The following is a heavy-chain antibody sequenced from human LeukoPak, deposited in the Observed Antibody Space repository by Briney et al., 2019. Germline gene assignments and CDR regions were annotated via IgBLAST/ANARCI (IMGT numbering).Heavy chain of an antibody. CDR1: RFSFSRYS. CDR2: ISSSSSYI. V-gene: IGHV3-21*01. Sequence: GGSLRLSCAASRFSFSRYSMKWVRQAPGKGLEWVPSISSSSSYIYYADSVNDRFTLSRDNAKNSLYLQMNILRAEDTAVYYCARNGSIDPYSYHGMDVWGQGTTVTVSS. CDR3: ARNGSIDPYSYHGMDV. D-gene: IGHD3-10*01. J-gene: IGHJ6*02.